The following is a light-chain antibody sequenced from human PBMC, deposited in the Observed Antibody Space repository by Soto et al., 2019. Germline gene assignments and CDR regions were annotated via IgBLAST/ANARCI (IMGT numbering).Light chain of an antibody. CDR2: GAS. CDR1: QNINYY. J-gene: IGKJ4*01. Sequence: DIQMTQSPSTLSASVGDRVTITCRASQNINYYLNWYQQKPGKAPKLLIYGASNLHSGVPSRFSGSGSGTDFTLTISSLQLEDFATYFCQQTYSTFISFGGGTKVDIK. V-gene: IGKV1-39*01. CDR3: QQTYSTFIS.